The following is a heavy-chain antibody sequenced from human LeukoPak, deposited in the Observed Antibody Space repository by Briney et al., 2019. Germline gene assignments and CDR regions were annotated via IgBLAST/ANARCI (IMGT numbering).Heavy chain of an antibody. V-gene: IGHV3-48*03. D-gene: IGHD1-1*01. CDR1: GFTFSSNE. Sequence: GGSLRLSCAASGFTFSSNEMNWVRQAPGKGLEWVSYISGSGSIIYYADSVKGRFPISRDNAKNSLYLQMNSLRAEDTAVYYCAREDTTDAFDIWGQGTMVTVSP. CDR2: ISGSGSII. J-gene: IGHJ3*02. CDR3: AREDTTDAFDI.